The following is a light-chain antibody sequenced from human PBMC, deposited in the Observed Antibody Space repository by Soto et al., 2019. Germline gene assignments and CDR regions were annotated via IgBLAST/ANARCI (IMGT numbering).Light chain of an antibody. CDR3: EQYGRSPPVT. V-gene: IGKV3-20*01. J-gene: IGKJ5*01. CDR1: QSVSSSY. CDR2: GAS. Sequence: EIVLTQSPGTLSLSPGERATLSCRASQSVSSSYLAWYQQKPGQAPRLLIYGASGRATGIPDRFSGSGSGRAFTLTISSLEPEDFAVYYCEQYGRSPPVTFGQGTRMEIK.